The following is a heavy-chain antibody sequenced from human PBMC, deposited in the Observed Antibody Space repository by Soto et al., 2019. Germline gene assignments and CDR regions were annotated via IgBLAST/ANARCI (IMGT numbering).Heavy chain of an antibody. J-gene: IGHJ6*02. Sequence: SVKVCCKASGGTYISYAISWPRQAPRQRLELMGGIIPIFGTANYAQKFQGRVTITADKSTSTAYMELSSLRSEDTAVYYCAHCSSTRCYTAAYYGMDGWGHGTTVTVSS. CDR1: GGTYISYA. CDR3: AHCSSTRCYTAAYYGMDG. D-gene: IGHD2-2*02. V-gene: IGHV1-69*06. CDR2: IIPIFGTA.